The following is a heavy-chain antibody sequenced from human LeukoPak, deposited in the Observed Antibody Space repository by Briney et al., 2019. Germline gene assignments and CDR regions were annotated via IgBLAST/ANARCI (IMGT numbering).Heavy chain of an antibody. Sequence: SGPTLVNPTQTLTLTCTFSGFLLTTYGVGVGWLRQPPGKALEWLVFIYWDDDNRFSPSLKNRLTATKDTSRNQVVLTMTNMDPVDTATYYCAHRPNRHTNGWNTGFFDYWGQGILVTVSS. CDR3: AHRPNRHTNGWNTGFFDY. D-gene: IGHD6-25*01. J-gene: IGHJ4*02. CDR2: IYWDDDN. V-gene: IGHV2-5*02. CDR1: GFLLTTYGVG.